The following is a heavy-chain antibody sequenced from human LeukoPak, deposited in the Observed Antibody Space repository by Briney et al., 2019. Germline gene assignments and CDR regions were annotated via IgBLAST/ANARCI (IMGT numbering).Heavy chain of an antibody. CDR2: ISPSGSTK. Sequence: PGGSLRLSCAASGFSFSSYEMNWVRQAPGKGQEWDSNISPSGSTKYYADSVKGRFTVSRDNAKNSLYLQMNSLRAGDTGVYYCTKLAVASADSWGQGTLVTVSS. CDR1: GFSFSSYE. CDR3: TKLAVASADS. D-gene: IGHD6-19*01. V-gene: IGHV3-48*03. J-gene: IGHJ4*02.